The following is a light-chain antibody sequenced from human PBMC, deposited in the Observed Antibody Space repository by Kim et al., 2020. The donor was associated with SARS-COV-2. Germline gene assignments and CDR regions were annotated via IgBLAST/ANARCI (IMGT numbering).Light chain of an antibody. CDR3: QQLT. Sequence: SPSVLSASEGDRVTITCRTSQGISSYLAWYQQKPGKAPKLLIYAASTLQSGVPSRFSGSGSGTEFTLTISSLQPEDFATYYCQQLTFGGGTKVEI. CDR2: AAS. V-gene: IGKV1-9*01. CDR1: QGISSY. J-gene: IGKJ4*01.